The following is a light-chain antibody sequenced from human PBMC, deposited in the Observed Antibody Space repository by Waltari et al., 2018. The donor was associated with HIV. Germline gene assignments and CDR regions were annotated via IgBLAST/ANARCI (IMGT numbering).Light chain of an antibody. Sequence: SYELTQAPSVSVSPGQTARITCSGDTLAKQYAYWYQQKPGQAPELVMYQDTERPAGIPVRFSGSRSGTTVTLTISRVQAADEAAYYCQSIDSGGTFVFGTGTKVTVL. CDR3: QSIDSGGTFV. CDR2: QDT. J-gene: IGLJ1*01. CDR1: TLAKQY. V-gene: IGLV3-25*03.